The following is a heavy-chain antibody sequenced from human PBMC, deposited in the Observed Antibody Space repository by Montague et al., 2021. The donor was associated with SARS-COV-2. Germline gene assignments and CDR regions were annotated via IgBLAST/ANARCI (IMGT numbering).Heavy chain of an antibody. CDR1: DGSISSSSYY. V-gene: IGHV4-39*01. CDR3: VSGFYSRQGGYGMDV. Sequence: SETLSLTCTVSDGSISSSSYYWGWIRQPPGKGLEWIGSIYYSGSTYYNPSLKSRVTISVDTSKNQFSLKLSPVTAADTAVYYCVSGFYSRQGGYGMDVWGQGTTVTVSS. J-gene: IGHJ6*02. D-gene: IGHD4-11*01. CDR2: IYYSGST.